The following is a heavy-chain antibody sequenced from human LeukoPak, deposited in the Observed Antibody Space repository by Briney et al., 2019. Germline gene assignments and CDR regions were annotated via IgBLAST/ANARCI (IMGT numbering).Heavy chain of an antibody. CDR2: IYYSGST. CDR3: ARGFGGTSEPFDY. Sequence: SETLSLTCTVSGGSISSYYWSWIRQPPGKGLEWIGYIYYSGSTNYNPSLKSRVTISVDTSKNQFSLKLSSMTAADTAVYYCARGFGGTSEPFDYWGQGTLVTVSS. CDR1: GGSISSYY. D-gene: IGHD4-23*01. J-gene: IGHJ4*02. V-gene: IGHV4-59*01.